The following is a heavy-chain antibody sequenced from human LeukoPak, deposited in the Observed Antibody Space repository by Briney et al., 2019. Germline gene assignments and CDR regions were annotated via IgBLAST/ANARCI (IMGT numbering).Heavy chain of an antibody. CDR2: IYYSGST. CDR1: GGSISSYY. V-gene: IGHV4-59*12. J-gene: IGHJ5*02. D-gene: IGHD2-2*01. CDR3: ARVYCSSISCYFDP. Sequence: SETLSLTCTVSGGSISSYYWSWIRQPPGKGLEWIGYIYYSGSTNYNPSLKSRVTISVDTSKTQFSLKLSSVTAADTAVYSCARVYCSSISCYFDPWGQGTLVTVSS.